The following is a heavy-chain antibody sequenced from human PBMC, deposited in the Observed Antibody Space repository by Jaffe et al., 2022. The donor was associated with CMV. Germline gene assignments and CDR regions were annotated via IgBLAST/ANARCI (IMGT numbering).Heavy chain of an antibody. D-gene: IGHD3-3*01. Sequence: QLQLQESGPGLVKPSETLSLTCTVSGGSISSSSYYWGWIRQPPGKGLEWIGSIYYSGSTYYNPSLKSRVTISVDTSKNQFSLKLSSVTAADTAVYYCARQPYVLRFLENRRMAFDIWGQGTMVTVSS. V-gene: IGHV4-39*01. CDR3: ARQPYVLRFLENRRMAFDI. CDR1: GGSISSSSYY. CDR2: IYYSGST. J-gene: IGHJ3*02.